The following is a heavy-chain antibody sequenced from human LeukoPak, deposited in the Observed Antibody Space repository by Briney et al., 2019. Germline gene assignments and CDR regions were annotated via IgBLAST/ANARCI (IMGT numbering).Heavy chain of an antibody. CDR1: GGSLSGYY. D-gene: IGHD1-26*01. J-gene: IGHJ4*02. CDR3: ARLEGGSYYDFGY. V-gene: IGHV4-34*01. CDR2: INHSGST. Sequence: SETLSLTCAVYGGSLSGYYWSWIRQPPGKGLEWIGEINHSGSTNYNPSLKSRVTISVDTSKNQFSLKLSSVTAADTPVYYCARLEGGSYYDFGYWGQGTLVTVSS.